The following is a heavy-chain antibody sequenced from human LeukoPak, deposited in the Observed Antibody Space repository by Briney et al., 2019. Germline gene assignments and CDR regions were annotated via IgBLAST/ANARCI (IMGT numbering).Heavy chain of an antibody. CDR1: GFTFGNFW. D-gene: IGHD5-18*01. Sequence: PGGSLRLSCTASGFTFGNFWMSWVRQAPGRGLQWVASMRGDGRLIHYVDSVKGRFTISRDNSKNTLYLQMNSLRAEDTAVYYCAKKERLAARPLGYSSGDWGQGTLVTVSS. CDR2: MRGDGRLI. J-gene: IGHJ4*02. CDR3: AKKERLAARPLGYSSGD. V-gene: IGHV3-7*03.